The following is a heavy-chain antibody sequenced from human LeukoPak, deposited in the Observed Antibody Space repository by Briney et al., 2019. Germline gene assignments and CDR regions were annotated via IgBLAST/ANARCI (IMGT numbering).Heavy chain of an antibody. D-gene: IGHD5-18*01. CDR1: GFTFSSYA. CDR2: ISIGGGNT. CDR3: ARREDGGYGPRFDY. Sequence: PGGSLRLSCAASGFTFSSYAMSWVRQAPGKGLEWVSVISIGGGNTYYAESVKGRFTISRDNSKNTLYLQMNSLRAEDTAVYYCARREDGGYGPRFDYWGQGTLVTVSS. V-gene: IGHV3-23*01. J-gene: IGHJ4*02.